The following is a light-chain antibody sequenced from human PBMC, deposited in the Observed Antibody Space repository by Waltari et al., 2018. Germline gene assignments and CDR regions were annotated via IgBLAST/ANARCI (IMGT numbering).Light chain of an antibody. CDR1: QGISNS. J-gene: IGKJ4*01. CDR3: QQYYSTLALT. CDR2: AAS. Sequence: DIQMTQSPSSLSASVGDRVTITCRASQGISNSLAWYQQKPGKAPKLLLYAASRLESGVPSRFSGSGSGTDYTLTSSSLQPEDFATYYCQQYYSTLALTFGGGTKVEIK. V-gene: IGKV1-NL1*01.